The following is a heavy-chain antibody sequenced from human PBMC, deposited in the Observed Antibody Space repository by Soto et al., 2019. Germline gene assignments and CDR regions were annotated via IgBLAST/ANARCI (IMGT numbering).Heavy chain of an antibody. CDR3: ARDLGDYYVDPGFDP. D-gene: IGHD3-10*02. Sequence: QVQLQESGPGLVKPSETLSLTCTVSGGSISRYYWSWIRQPPGKGLEWIGYIYYSGSTNYNPSLKSRVTISVDTSKNQFSLKLSSVTAADTAVYYCARDLGDYYVDPGFDPWGQGTLVTVSS. J-gene: IGHJ5*02. CDR2: IYYSGST. CDR1: GGSISRYY. V-gene: IGHV4-59*01.